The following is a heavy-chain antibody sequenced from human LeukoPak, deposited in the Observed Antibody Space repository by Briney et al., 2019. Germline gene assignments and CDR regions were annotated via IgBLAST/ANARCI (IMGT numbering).Heavy chain of an antibody. CDR3: ARTLIRGVSPFDP. J-gene: IGHJ5*02. Sequence: SETLSLTCTVSGGSISPYFWSWIRQPPGRGLEWIGYISYSGSTNYNPSLESRVTISVDTSKNQFSLRLSSVTAADTAVYYCARTLIRGVSPFDPWGQGTLVTVSS. CDR2: ISYSGST. D-gene: IGHD3-10*01. V-gene: IGHV4-59*08. CDR1: GGSISPYF.